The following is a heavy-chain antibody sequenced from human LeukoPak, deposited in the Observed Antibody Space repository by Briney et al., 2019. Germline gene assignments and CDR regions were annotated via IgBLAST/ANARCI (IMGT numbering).Heavy chain of an antibody. D-gene: IGHD2-2*01. CDR1: GGSISGSY. V-gene: IGHV4-59*01. J-gene: IGHJ4*02. Sequence: SETLSLTCTVSGGSISGSYWSWIRQPPGKGLEWIGYMYYSGSANYNPSLKSRVTISVDTSKNQFSLKLSSVTATDTAVYYCARRYCSSTSCPFDYWGQGTLVTVSS. CDR3: ARRYCSSTSCPFDY. CDR2: MYYSGSA.